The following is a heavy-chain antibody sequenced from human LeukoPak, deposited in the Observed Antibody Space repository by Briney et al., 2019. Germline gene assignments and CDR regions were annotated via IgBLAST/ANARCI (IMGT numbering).Heavy chain of an antibody. D-gene: IGHD3-10*01. CDR3: ARGPYYYGSGSYYY. CDR1: GGSFSGYY. Sequence: PSETLSLTCAVYGGSFSGYYGSWIRQPPGKGLEWIGKINHSGSTNYSPSLKSRVTISVDTSKNQFSLKLSSVTAADTAVYYCARGPYYYGSGSYYYWGQGTLVTVSS. CDR2: INHSGST. J-gene: IGHJ4*02. V-gene: IGHV4-34*01.